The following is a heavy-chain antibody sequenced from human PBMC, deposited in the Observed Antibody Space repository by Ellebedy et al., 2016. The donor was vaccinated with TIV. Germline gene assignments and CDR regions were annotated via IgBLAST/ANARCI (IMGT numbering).Heavy chain of an antibody. V-gene: IGHV1-69*13. CDR2: IIPIFGTA. CDR3: ARDQVYSSGWPDY. Sequence: SVKVSCXASGGTFSSYAISWVRQAPGQGLEWMGGIIPIFGTANYAQKFQGRVTITADESTSTAYMELSSLRSEDTAVYYCARDQVYSSGWPDYWGQGTLVTVSS. D-gene: IGHD6-19*01. CDR1: GGTFSSYA. J-gene: IGHJ4*02.